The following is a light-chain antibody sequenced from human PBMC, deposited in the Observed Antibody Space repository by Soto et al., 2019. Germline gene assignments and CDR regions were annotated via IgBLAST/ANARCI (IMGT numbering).Light chain of an antibody. J-gene: IGLJ2*01. CDR1: SSNIGAGYD. Sequence: QSVLTQPPSVSGAPGQRVTISCTGSSSNIGAGYDVHWYQQLPGTAPKLLIYGNSNRPSGVPDRFSGSKSGTSASLAITGLQAEDEADYYCQSYASSLSGEVVFGGGTKLTVL. CDR3: QSYASSLSGEVV. CDR2: GNS. V-gene: IGLV1-40*01.